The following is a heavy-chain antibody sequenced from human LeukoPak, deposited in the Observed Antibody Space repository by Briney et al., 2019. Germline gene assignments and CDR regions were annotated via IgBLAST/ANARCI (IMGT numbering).Heavy chain of an antibody. D-gene: IGHD3-10*01. CDR3: ARGFTAMVRGVTNNWFDP. Sequence: PSETLSLTCTASGGSISSGGYYWSWIRQHPGKGLEWIGYIYYSGSTYYNPSLKSRVTISVDTSKNQFSLKLSSVTAADTAVYYCARGFTAMVRGVTNNWFDPWGQGTLVTVSS. J-gene: IGHJ5*02. CDR2: IYYSGST. V-gene: IGHV4-31*03. CDR1: GGSISSGGYY.